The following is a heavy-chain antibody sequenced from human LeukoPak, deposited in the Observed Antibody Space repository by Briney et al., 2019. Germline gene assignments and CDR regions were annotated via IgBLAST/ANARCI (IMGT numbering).Heavy chain of an antibody. J-gene: IGHJ5*02. D-gene: IGHD3-10*01. CDR1: GGSISSYY. Sequence: SETLSLTCTVSGGSISSYYWSWIRQPPGKGLEWIGYIYYTGSTNYNPSLKSRVTISVDTSKNQFSLKLSSVTAADTAVYYCARASYYGLHSSYNWFDPWGQGTLVTVSS. CDR2: IYYTGST. V-gene: IGHV4-59*08. CDR3: ARASYYGLHSSYNWFDP.